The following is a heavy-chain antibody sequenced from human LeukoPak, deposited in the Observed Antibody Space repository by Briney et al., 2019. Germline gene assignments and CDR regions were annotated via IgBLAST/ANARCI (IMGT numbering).Heavy chain of an antibody. CDR3: ARDEDSSSWYSPSRYYYGMDV. V-gene: IGHV3-21*01. D-gene: IGHD6-13*01. CDR2: ISSSSSYI. Sequence: GGSLRLSCAASGFTFSSYSMNWVRQAPGKGLEWVSSISSSSSYIYYADSVKGRFTISRDNAKNSLHLQMNSLRAEDTAVYYCARDEDSSSWYSPSRYYYGMDVWGQGTTVTVSS. J-gene: IGHJ6*02. CDR1: GFTFSSYS.